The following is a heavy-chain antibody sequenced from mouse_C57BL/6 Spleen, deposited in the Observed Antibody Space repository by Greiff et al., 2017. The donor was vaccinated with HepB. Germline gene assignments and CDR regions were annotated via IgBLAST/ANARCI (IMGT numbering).Heavy chain of an antibody. Sequence: DVMLVESGGGLVQPKGSLKLSCAASGFSFNTYAMNWVRQAPGKGLEWVARIRSKSNNYATYYADSVKDRFTISRDDSESMLYLQMNNLKTEDTAMYYCVRRGGYGGFAYWGQGTLVTVSA. CDR2: IRSKSNNYAT. J-gene: IGHJ3*01. CDR3: VRRGGYGGFAY. CDR1: GFSFNTYA. D-gene: IGHD2-2*01. V-gene: IGHV10-1*01.